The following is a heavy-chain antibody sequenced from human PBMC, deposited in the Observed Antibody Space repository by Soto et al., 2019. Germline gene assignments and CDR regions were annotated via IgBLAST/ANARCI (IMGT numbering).Heavy chain of an antibody. CDR3: ARHARGTLYESVGH. V-gene: IGHV4-39*01. CDR2: INLSGSP. D-gene: IGHD5-12*01. J-gene: IGHJ4*02. CDR1: EASSTVVVNY. Sequence: SETLSLTGTVSEASSTVVVNYWVWIRQPPGRRWEGIGSINLSGSPFYNPSLQSRVTISVDTSKNQISLRLVSVAAADMGVYYCARHARGTLYESVGHWGRGTVVTVSS.